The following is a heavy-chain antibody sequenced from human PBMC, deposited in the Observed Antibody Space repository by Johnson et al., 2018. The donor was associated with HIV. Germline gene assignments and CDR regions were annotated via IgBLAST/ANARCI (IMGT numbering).Heavy chain of an antibody. Sequence: QVQLVESGGGVVQPGRSLRLSCAASGFTFSSYAMHWVRQAPGKGLEWVAVMSYDGSSKYYADSVKGRLTVSRDKFKNTLHLQMNSLRGEDTAGYYCARELGYSSSNDAFDIWGQGTMVTVSS. D-gene: IGHD6-13*01. CDR1: GFTFSSYA. CDR3: ARELGYSSSNDAFDI. CDR2: MSYDGSSK. V-gene: IGHV3-30*04. J-gene: IGHJ3*02.